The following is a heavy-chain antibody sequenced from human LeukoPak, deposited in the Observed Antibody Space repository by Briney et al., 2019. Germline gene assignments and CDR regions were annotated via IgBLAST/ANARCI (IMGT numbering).Heavy chain of an antibody. Sequence: GGSLRLSCAASGFTVSSNYMSWVRQAPGKGLEWVSVIYSGGSTYYADSVKGRFTISRDNPKNTLYLQMNSLRAEDTAVYYCARSLKDIVVVPAATVAFDIWGQGTMVTVSP. D-gene: IGHD2-2*01. V-gene: IGHV3-66*02. J-gene: IGHJ3*02. CDR2: IYSGGST. CDR3: ARSLKDIVVVPAATVAFDI. CDR1: GFTVSSNY.